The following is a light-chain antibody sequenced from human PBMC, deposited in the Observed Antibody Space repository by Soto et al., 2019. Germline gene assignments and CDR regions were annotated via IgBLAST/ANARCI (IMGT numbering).Light chain of an antibody. Sequence: QSALTQPASVSGSPGQSITISCTGTSSDVGGYNYVSWYQQHPGKAPKLMIYDVSNRPSGVSNRFSGSKSGNTASPTISGLQAEDEADYFCSSYTSSSAPSAVFGGGTQLTVL. CDR1: SSDVGGYNY. V-gene: IGLV2-14*01. J-gene: IGLJ7*01. CDR2: DVS. CDR3: SSYTSSSAPSAV.